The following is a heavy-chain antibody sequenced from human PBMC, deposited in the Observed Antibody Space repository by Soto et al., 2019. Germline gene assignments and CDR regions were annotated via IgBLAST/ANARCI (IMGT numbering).Heavy chain of an antibody. CDR2: IYHSGST. CDR3: ARVSGSYYYGMDV. J-gene: IGHJ6*02. Sequence: PSETLSLTCTASGGASSSYYLSWILQPPGKGLEWIGYIYHSGSTNYNPSLKSRVTISVDKSKNQFSLKLSSVTAADTAVYYCARVSGSYYYGMDVWGQGTTVTVSS. D-gene: IGHD1-26*01. V-gene: IGHV4-59*12. CDR1: GGASSSYY.